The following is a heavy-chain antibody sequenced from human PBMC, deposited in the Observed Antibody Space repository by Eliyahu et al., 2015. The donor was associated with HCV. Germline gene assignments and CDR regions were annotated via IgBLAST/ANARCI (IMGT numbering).Heavy chain of an antibody. CDR1: GFTFSSXA. V-gene: IGHV3-23*01. CDR3: AKDFDDFWSGYYLHFDN. J-gene: IGHJ4*02. D-gene: IGHD3-3*01. Sequence: EVQLLESGGGLVXPGGSLRLSCAXSGFTFSSXAMSWVRQAPGKGLGWVSGISGSGGRTYYADSVKGRFTISRDNSKNTLYLQMNSLRAEDTAVYYCAKDFDDFWSGYYLHFDNWGQGTLVTVSS. CDR2: ISGSGGRT.